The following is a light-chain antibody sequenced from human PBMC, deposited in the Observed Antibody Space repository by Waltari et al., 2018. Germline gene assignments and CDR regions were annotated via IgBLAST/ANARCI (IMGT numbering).Light chain of an antibody. CDR3: QQYGSSILYT. Sequence: EVVLTQSPDTLSLSPGERATLSCWASQRLTKRYLAWYQQKPSQAPRLLMYGASSRAAGIPERFSGSGSGTEFTLTIIRLEPEDSAVYYCQQYGSSILYTFGQGTKLEIK. CDR1: QRLTKRY. V-gene: IGKV3-20*01. CDR2: GAS. J-gene: IGKJ2*01.